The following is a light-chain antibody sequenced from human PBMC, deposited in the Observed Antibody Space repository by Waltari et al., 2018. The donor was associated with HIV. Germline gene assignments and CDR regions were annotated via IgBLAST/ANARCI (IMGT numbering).Light chain of an antibody. Sequence: DIQMPQSPSSLSASVGHSVTITSRSSQDISSYLAWYQHKPGKIPKLLIYGASTLHSGVPSRFRGSGSGAHFTLTINNLQPEDVGTYYCQVYLSALSTTFGQGTRLEIK. CDR2: GAS. CDR1: QDISSY. CDR3: QVYLSALSTT. V-gene: IGKV1-27*01. J-gene: IGKJ5*01.